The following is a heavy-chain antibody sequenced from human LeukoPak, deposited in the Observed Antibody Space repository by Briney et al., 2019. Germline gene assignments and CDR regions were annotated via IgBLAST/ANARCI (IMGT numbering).Heavy chain of an antibody. CDR1: GYTFTSYY. Sequence: EASVKVSCKASGYTFTSYYMHWVRQAPGQGLEWMGIINPSVGSTSYAQKFQGRVTMTRDMSTSTVYMELSSLRSEDTAVYYCAELGITMIGGVRGKGTTVTISS. V-gene: IGHV1-46*01. CDR3: AELGITMIGGV. CDR2: INPSVGST. J-gene: IGHJ6*04. D-gene: IGHD3-10*02.